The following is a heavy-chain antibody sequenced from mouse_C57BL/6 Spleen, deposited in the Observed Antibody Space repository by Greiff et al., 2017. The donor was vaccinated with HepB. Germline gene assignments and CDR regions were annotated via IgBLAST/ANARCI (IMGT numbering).Heavy chain of an antibody. V-gene: IGHV1-9*01. CDR2: ILPGSGST. CDR1: GYTFTGYW. CDR3: ARGVSTMVTTEFAY. J-gene: IGHJ3*01. D-gene: IGHD2-2*01. Sequence: VQGVESGAELMKPGASVKLSCKATGYTFTGYWIEWVKQRPGHGLEWIGEILPGSGSTNYNEKFKGKATFTADTSSNTAYMQLSSLTTEDSAIYYCARGVSTMVTTEFAYWGQGTLVTVSA.